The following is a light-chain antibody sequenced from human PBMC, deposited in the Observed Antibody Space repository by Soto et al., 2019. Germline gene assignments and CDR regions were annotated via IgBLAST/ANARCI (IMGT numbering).Light chain of an antibody. CDR3: HQYGSSPRT. V-gene: IGKV3-20*01. J-gene: IGKJ2*01. CDR2: GAS. CDR1: QSVSSSY. Sequence: EIVLTQSPGTLSLSPGERATLSCRASQSVSSSYLAWYQQKPGQAPRLLIYGASSRATGIPERLIGSGSGTDFTITISVLEPEDFAVYYCHQYGSSPRTFGQGTKLEIK.